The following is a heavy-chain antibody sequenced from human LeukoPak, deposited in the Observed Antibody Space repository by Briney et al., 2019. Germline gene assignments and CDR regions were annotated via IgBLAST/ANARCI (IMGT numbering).Heavy chain of an antibody. V-gene: IGHV3-30*02. Sequence: GGSLRLSCAASGFTFSSYGMHWVRQAPGKGLEWVAFIRYDGSNKYYADSVKGRFTISRDNSKNTLYLQMNSLRAEDTAVYYCAKDALGIVVVPAASTDYWGQGTLVTVSS. D-gene: IGHD2-2*01. CDR2: IRYDGSNK. CDR1: GFTFSSYG. J-gene: IGHJ4*02. CDR3: AKDALGIVVVPAASTDY.